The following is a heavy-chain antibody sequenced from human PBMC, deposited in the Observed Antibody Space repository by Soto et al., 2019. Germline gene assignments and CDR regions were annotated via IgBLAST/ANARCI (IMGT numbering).Heavy chain of an antibody. V-gene: IGHV1-18*01. D-gene: IGHD3-10*01. Sequence: QVQLVQSGAEVKKPGASVKVSCKASGYTFTSYGISWVRQAPGQGLEWMGWISAYNGNTNYAQKLQGRVTMTTDTSTSTANMELRSRRADDTAVYYCARRTMVRGVISPTGNWGQGTLVTVSS. CDR2: ISAYNGNT. J-gene: IGHJ4*02. CDR3: ARRTMVRGVISPTGN. CDR1: GYTFTSYG.